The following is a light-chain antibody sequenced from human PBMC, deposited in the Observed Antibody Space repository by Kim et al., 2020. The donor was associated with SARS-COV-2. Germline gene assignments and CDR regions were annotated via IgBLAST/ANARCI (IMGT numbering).Light chain of an antibody. V-gene: IGLV3-1*01. J-gene: IGLJ1*01. CDR2: QDS. Sequence: ESPGQTPSITCSGDKLGDKYACWYQQKPGQSPVLVIYQDSKRPSGIPERFSGSNSGNTATLTISGTQAMDEADYYCQAWDSSTEVFGTGTKVTVL. CDR1: KLGDKY. CDR3: QAWDSSTEV.